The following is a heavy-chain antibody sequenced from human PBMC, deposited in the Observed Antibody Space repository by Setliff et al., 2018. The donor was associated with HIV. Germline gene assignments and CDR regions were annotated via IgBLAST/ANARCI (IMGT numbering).Heavy chain of an antibody. D-gene: IGHD1-26*01. CDR1: GGSISSSSYY. V-gene: IGHV4-39*01. J-gene: IGHJ4*02. CDR2: LYYRGTT. Sequence: SETLSLTCTVSGGSISSSSYYWGWIRQPPGKGPEWIGSLYYRGTTYYNPSLKSRVTISTGTSNNQFSLTLSSVTAADTALYYCARQRHSGRGFFDYWGQGILVTVSS. CDR3: ARQRHSGRGFFDY.